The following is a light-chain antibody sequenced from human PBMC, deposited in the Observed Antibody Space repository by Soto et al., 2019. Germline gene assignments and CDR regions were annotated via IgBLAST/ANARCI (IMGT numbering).Light chain of an antibody. CDR1: QDISTY. Sequence: RLIQSPSSLSASVGDTVTISCRASQDISTYLAWYQQKPGKAPTLLIFGASSLHNGVPPRFAGSGSGSEFTLTINRLQPDDFATYYCQHYTLYSAPFGQGTRV. CDR3: QHYTLYSAP. J-gene: IGKJ5*01. CDR2: GAS. V-gene: IGKV1-5*01.